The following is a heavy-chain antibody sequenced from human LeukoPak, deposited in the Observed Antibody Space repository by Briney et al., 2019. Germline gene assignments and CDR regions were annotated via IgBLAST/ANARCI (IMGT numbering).Heavy chain of an antibody. D-gene: IGHD3-16*02. CDR3: ARARAFVWGSYRYIPYYFDP. CDR1: GGSFRGYS. V-gene: IGHV4-34*01. Sequence: SETLSLTCDVHGGSFRGYSWNWIRQPPGKGLEWIGEINHSGRAKYNPSLESRLTLLVDTSKNQFSLNLRSVTAADTAVYFCARARAFVWGSYRYIPYYFDPWGQGTLVTVSS. J-gene: IGHJ5*02. CDR2: INHSGRA.